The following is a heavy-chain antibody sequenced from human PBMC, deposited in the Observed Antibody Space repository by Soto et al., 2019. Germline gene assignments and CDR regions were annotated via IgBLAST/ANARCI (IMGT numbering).Heavy chain of an antibody. CDR3: ARFRDYDFWSGYVYNWFDP. Sequence: PSETLSLTCTVSGGSISTYYWSWIRQPPGKGLEWIGTVYYSGSTNYNPSLKSRVSISVDTSKNQFSLKLSSVTAADTAVYYCARFRDYDFWSGYVYNWFDPWGQGTLVTVSS. CDR2: VYYSGST. J-gene: IGHJ5*02. V-gene: IGHV4-59*08. D-gene: IGHD3-3*01. CDR1: GGSISTYY.